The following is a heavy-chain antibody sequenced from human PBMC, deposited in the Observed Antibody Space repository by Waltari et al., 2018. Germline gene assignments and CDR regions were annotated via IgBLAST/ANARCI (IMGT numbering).Heavy chain of an antibody. D-gene: IGHD3-10*01. V-gene: IGHV3-7*01. CDR3: ARDTGLLWQYYFDY. CDR1: GFTFSSYW. CDR2: IKQDGSEK. Sequence: EVQLVESGGGLVQPGGSLRLSCVASGFTFSSYWMSWVRQAPGKGLEWVANIKQDGSEKYYVDSVKGRFTISRDNAKNSLYLQMNSLRAEDTAVYYCARDTGLLWQYYFDYWGQGTLVTVSS. J-gene: IGHJ4*02.